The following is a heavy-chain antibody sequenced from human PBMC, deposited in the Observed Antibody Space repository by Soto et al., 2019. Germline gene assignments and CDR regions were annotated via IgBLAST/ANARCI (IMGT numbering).Heavy chain of an antibody. Sequence: QVQLQQWGAGLLKPSETLSLTCAVYGGSFSGYYWSWIRHPPGKGLEWIGEINHSGSTNYNPSLKSRVTISVDTSKNQFSLKLSSVTAADTAVYYCGIAVAGSPGYYFDYWGQGTLVTVSS. D-gene: IGHD6-19*01. CDR3: GIAVAGSPGYYFDY. CDR2: INHSGST. V-gene: IGHV4-34*01. J-gene: IGHJ4*02. CDR1: GGSFSGYY.